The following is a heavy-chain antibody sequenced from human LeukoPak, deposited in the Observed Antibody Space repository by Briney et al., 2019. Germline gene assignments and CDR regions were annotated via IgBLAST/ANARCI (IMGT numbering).Heavy chain of an antibody. V-gene: IGHV3-30*04. CDR3: ARETRGNDY. Sequence: PGGSLRLSCAASGFIFSTYAMQWVRQAPGKGREWMGTISSDGSDTHYADSVEGRFTISRDNSKNLLFLQTNSLTSEDTAVYYCARETRGNDYWGQGTLVTVSS. D-gene: IGHD3-10*01. CDR1: GFIFSTYA. CDR2: ISSDGSDT. J-gene: IGHJ4*02.